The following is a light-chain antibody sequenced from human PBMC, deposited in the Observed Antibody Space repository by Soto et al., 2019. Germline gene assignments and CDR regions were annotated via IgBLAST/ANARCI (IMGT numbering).Light chain of an antibody. CDR3: QQYDNSPIT. CDR2: GAS. J-gene: IGKJ5*01. Sequence: TQSPSTLSASVGDIVTIICRASQRISSSFLAWYQQKPGQAPRLLIYGASSRATGIPDRFSGTGAETDFTLTISRLEPEDFAVYYCQQYDNSPITFGQGTRLEIK. V-gene: IGKV3-20*01. CDR1: QRISSSF.